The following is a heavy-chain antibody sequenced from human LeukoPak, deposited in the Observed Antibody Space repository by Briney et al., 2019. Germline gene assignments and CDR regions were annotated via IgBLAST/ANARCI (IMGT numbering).Heavy chain of an antibody. D-gene: IGHD3-10*01. CDR2: MNPNSGNT. Sequence: GASVKVSCKASGYTFTDYYMHWVRQATGQGLEWMGWMNPNSGNTGYAQKFQGRVTMTRNTSISTAYMELSSLRSEDTAVYYCARAGFYDGMDVWGQGTTVTVSS. CDR3: ARAGFYDGMDV. CDR1: GYTFTDYY. J-gene: IGHJ6*02. V-gene: IGHV1-8*02.